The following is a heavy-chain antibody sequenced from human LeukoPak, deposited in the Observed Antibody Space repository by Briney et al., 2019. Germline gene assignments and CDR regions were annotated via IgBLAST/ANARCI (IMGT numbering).Heavy chain of an antibody. Sequence: PSETLSLTCTVSGGSISSYYWSWIRQPPEKGLEWIGYIYYSGSTNYNPSLKSRVTISVDTSKNQFSLKLSSVTAADTAVYYCARALVRRPYDFWNWGQGTLVTVSS. J-gene: IGHJ4*02. CDR2: IYYSGST. CDR3: ARALVRRPYDFWN. V-gene: IGHV4-59*01. D-gene: IGHD3-3*01. CDR1: GGSISSYY.